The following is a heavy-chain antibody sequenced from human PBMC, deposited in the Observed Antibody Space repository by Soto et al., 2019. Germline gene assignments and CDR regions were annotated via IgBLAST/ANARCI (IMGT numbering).Heavy chain of an antibody. V-gene: IGHV1-46*03. D-gene: IGHD3-9*01. CDR3: ARGGPGPNYDILTGYYPGDYYYYGMDV. J-gene: IGHJ6*02. CDR2: INPSGGST. CDR1: GYTFTSYY. Sequence: ASVKVSCKASGYTFTSYYMHWVRQAPGQGLEWMGIINPSGGSTSYAQKFQGRVTMTRDTSTSTVYMELSSLRSEDTAVYYCARGGPGPNYDILTGYYPGDYYYYGMDVWGQGTTVTVSS.